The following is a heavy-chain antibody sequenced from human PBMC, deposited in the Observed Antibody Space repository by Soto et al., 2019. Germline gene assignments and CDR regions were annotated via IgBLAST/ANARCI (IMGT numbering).Heavy chain of an antibody. CDR3: ARWSRSGRPVDY. D-gene: IGHD2-15*01. V-gene: IGHV3-66*01. Sequence: EVQLVESGGGLVQPGGSLRLSCAASGFTVSSNYTSWVRQAPGKGLEWVSVIYSGGSTYYADSVKGRFTISRDNSKNTLYLQMNSLRAEDTAVYYCARWSRSGRPVDYWGQGTLVTVSS. CDR2: IYSGGST. J-gene: IGHJ4*02. CDR1: GFTVSSNY.